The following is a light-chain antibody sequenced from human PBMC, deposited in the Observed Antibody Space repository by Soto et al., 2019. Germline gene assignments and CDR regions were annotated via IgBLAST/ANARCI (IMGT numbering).Light chain of an antibody. CDR1: QSITSY. J-gene: IGKJ1*01. Sequence: DIQITKSPSSLSASVGDRVTITCRASQSITSYLNWYQQKPGKAPQLLIYAASSLQSGVPSRFSCSGSGTDFTLTISSLQPEDFATYICQQSYNTPWTFGQGTKVEGK. CDR2: AAS. CDR3: QQSYNTPWT. V-gene: IGKV1-39*01.